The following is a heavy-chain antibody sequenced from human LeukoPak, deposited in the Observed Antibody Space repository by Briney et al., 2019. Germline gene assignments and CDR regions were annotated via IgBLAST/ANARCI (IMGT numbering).Heavy chain of an antibody. V-gene: IGHV3-33*01. D-gene: IGHD6-19*01. Sequence: PGGSLRLSCEVSGFIFNNYGMHWVRQAPGKGLEWVALIWYDGRTKFHADSVKGRFTISRDNSANTLYLQMSSLRVEDTAVYYCAREWGRIAVAGGPGYWGQGALVTVSS. J-gene: IGHJ4*02. CDR3: AREWGRIAVAGGPGY. CDR1: GFIFNNYG. CDR2: IWYDGRTK.